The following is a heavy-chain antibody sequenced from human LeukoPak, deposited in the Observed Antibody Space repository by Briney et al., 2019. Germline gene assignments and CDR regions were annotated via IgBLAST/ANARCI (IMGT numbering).Heavy chain of an antibody. CDR2: ISYDGSNK. CDR1: GFTFSSYG. D-gene: IGHD6-13*01. CDR3: ARGYSSSWGLDY. V-gene: IGHV3-30*03. J-gene: IGHJ4*02. Sequence: GGSLRLSCAASGFTFSSYGMHWVRQAPGKGLEWVAVISYDGSNKYYADSVKGRFTISRDNSKNTLYLQMNSLRAEDTAVYYCARGYSSSWGLDYWGQGTLVTVSS.